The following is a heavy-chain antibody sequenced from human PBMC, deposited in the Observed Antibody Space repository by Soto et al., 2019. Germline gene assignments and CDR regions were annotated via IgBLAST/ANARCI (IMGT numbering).Heavy chain of an antibody. CDR3: ARGQRFSDWFDP. J-gene: IGHJ5*02. CDR1: GGAISGYY. Sequence: SETLSLTCTVTGGAISGYYWTWMRQSAGGGLEWIGRIYSSGSTNYNPSLKSRVTISLDTSMNHFSLRLSSVTAADTAVYYCARGQRFSDWFDPWGQGTLVTVS. V-gene: IGHV4-4*07. CDR2: IYSSGST. D-gene: IGHD3-3*01.